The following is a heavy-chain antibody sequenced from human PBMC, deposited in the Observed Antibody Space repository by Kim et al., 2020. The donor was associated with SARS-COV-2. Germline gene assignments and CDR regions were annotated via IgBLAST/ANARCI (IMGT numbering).Heavy chain of an antibody. CDR3: ARTWFGELLGDY. Sequence: KYSQKFQGRVTITRDTSASTAYMELSSLRSEDTAVYYCARTWFGELLGDYWGQGTLVTVSS. J-gene: IGHJ4*02. D-gene: IGHD3-10*01. V-gene: IGHV1-3*01.